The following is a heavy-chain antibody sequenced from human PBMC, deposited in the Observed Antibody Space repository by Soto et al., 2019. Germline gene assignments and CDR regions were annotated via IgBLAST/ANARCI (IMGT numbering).Heavy chain of an antibody. Sequence: VQLVESGGDLVQPGRSLRLSCATSGFALSNSAMHWVRQVPGGGLEWVSGMYSSGDVGYADSVRGRFTMSRDVARNSLYLQMNSLIADDTAFYYCVKDNLSGGADVWGQGTTVIVSS. CDR2: MYSSGDV. D-gene: IGHD3-10*02. CDR1: GFALSNSA. J-gene: IGHJ6*02. V-gene: IGHV3-9*01. CDR3: VKDNLSGGADV.